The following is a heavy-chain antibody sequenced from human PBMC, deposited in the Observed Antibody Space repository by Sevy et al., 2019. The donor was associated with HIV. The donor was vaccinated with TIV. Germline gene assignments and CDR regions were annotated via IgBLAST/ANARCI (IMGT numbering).Heavy chain of an antibody. V-gene: IGHV4-4*02. J-gene: IGHJ6*03. Sequence: SETLSLTCAVSGGSISSSNWWSWVRQPPGEGLEWIGEIYRSGSTNYNPSLKSRVTISVDKSKNQFSLKLSSVTAADTAVYYCARYYSGYDYRYYYYMDVWGKGTTVTVSS. D-gene: IGHD5-12*01. CDR3: ARYYSGYDYRYYYYMDV. CDR1: GGSISSSNW. CDR2: IYRSGST.